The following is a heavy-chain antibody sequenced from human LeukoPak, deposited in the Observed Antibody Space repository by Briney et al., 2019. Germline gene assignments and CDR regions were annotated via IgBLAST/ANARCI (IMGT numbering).Heavy chain of an antibody. CDR1: GFTFSNYA. CDR3: ARDRGAYCGGDCYLGFDY. J-gene: IGHJ4*01. V-gene: IGHV3-21*01. Sequence: GGSLRPSCAASGFTFSNYAMNWVRQAPGKGLEWVSSIAGSSGYISYADSVKGRFTISRDNAKKSLCLQMTSLTAEDTAVYYCARDRGAYCGGDCYLGFDYWGRGTLVTVSS. D-gene: IGHD2-21*02. CDR2: IAGSSGYI.